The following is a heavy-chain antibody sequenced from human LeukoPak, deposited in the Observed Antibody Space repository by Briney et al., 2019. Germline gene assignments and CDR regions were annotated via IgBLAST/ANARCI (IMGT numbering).Heavy chain of an antibody. V-gene: IGHV1-69*06. CDR1: VGTFSSYA. Sequence: ASVKVSCKASVGTFSSYAISWVRQAPGQGLEWMGRIIPIFGTANYAQKFQGRVTITADKSTSTAYMELSSLRSEDTAGYYCATHIKAAAGTEPWGQGTLVTVSS. J-gene: IGHJ5*02. CDR3: ATHIKAAAGTEP. CDR2: IIPIFGTA. D-gene: IGHD6-13*01.